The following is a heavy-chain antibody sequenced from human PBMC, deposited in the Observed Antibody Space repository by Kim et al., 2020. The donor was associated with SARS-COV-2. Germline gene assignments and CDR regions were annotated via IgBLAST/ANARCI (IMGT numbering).Heavy chain of an antibody. Sequence: GGSLRLSCSASGFTFSSYAMHWVRQAPGKGLEYVSAISSNGGSTYYADSVKGRFTISRDNSKNTLYLQMSSLRAEDTAVYYCVKDQGITMVRGVIRQAFDIWGQGTMVTVSS. J-gene: IGHJ3*02. D-gene: IGHD3-10*01. CDR1: GFTFSSYA. CDR2: ISSNGGST. V-gene: IGHV3-64D*06. CDR3: VKDQGITMVRGVIRQAFDI.